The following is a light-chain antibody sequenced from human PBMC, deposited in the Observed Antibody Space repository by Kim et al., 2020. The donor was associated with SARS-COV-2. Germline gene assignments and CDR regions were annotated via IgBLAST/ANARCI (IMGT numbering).Light chain of an antibody. CDR3: AAWDDSLSGPV. CDR1: SSNIGSNY. V-gene: IGLV1-47*01. Sequence: ELTQPPSASGTPGQRVTISCSGSSSNIGSNYVYWYQQLTGTAPKLLIYGNNQRPSGVPDRFSGSKSGTSASLAISGLRSEDEADYYCAAWDDSLSGPVFGGGTQLTVL. CDR2: GNN. J-gene: IGLJ2*01.